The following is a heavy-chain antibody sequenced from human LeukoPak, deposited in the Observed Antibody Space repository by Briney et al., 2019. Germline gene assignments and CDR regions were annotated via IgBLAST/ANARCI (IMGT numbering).Heavy chain of an antibody. Sequence: SETLSLTCAVYGGSFSDYYWSWIRQPPGKGLEWIGEINHSGSTNYKPSLKSRVTISVDTSKYQFSLKLTSVTAADTAVYYCASAATSGTYNFDSWGQGTLVTVSS. V-gene: IGHV4-34*01. J-gene: IGHJ4*02. CDR3: ASAATSGTYNFDS. CDR2: INHSGST. D-gene: IGHD1-26*01. CDR1: GGSFSDYY.